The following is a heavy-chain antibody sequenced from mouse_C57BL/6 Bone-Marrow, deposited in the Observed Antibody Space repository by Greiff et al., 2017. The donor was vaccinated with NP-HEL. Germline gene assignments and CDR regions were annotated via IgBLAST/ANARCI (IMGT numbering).Heavy chain of an antibody. D-gene: IGHD2-1*01. Sequence: LVESGAELVRPGASVTLSCKASGYTFTDYEMHWVKQTPVHGLEWIGAIDPETGGTAYNQKFKGKAILTADKSSSTAYMELRSLTSEDSAVYYCTRGKLLYWGQGTTLTVSS. CDR3: TRGKLLY. J-gene: IGHJ2*01. CDR2: IDPETGGT. CDR1: GYTFTDYE. V-gene: IGHV1-15*01.